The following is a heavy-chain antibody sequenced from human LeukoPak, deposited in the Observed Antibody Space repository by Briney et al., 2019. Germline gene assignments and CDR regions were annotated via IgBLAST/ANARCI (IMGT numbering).Heavy chain of an antibody. CDR2: ISYDGSNK. CDR3: AGAGPQGYFDL. CDR1: GFTFSSYA. J-gene: IGHJ2*01. V-gene: IGHV3-30-3*01. Sequence: PGGSLRLSCAASGFTFSSYAMHWVRQAPGKGLEWVAVISYDGSNKYYADSVKGRFTISRDNSKNTLYLQMNSLRVEDTAVYYCAGAGPQGYFDLWGRGTLVTVSS.